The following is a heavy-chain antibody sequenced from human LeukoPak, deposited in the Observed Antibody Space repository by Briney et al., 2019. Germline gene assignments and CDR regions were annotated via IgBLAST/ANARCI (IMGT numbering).Heavy chain of an antibody. CDR3: AKDGYCSSTSCPGAREHTE. D-gene: IGHD2-2*03. Sequence: PGGSLRLSCAASGFTFSSYGMHWVRQAPGKGLEWVAVISYDGSNKYYADSVKGRFTISRDNSKNTLYLQMNSLRAEDTAVYYCAKDGYCSSTSCPGAREHTEWGQGTLVTVSS. CDR2: ISYDGSNK. V-gene: IGHV3-30*18. CDR1: GFTFSSYG. J-gene: IGHJ4*02.